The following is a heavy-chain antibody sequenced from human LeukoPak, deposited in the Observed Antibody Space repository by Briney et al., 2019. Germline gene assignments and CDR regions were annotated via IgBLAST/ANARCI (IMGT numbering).Heavy chain of an antibody. Sequence: SETLSLTCAVSGGSISSNNWWTWVRQPPGKGLEWIGEIFHSGSTNYNPSLKSRVTISVDKSKNQFSLKATSVTAAETPVYYCARNEGSSDFNYWGQGTLVTVSS. V-gene: IGHV4-4*02. J-gene: IGHJ4*02. CDR3: ARNEGSSDFNY. D-gene: IGHD6-25*01. CDR1: GGSISSNNW. CDR2: IFHSGST.